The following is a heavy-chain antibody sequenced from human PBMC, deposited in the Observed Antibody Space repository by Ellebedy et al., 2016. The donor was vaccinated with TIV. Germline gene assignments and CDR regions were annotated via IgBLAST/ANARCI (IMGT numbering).Heavy chain of an antibody. CDR3: ARGTTTAAGIGY. J-gene: IGHJ4*02. CDR1: GITFSGYW. Sequence: PGGSLRLSCAASGITFSGYWVHWVRPPPGEGLVWVSDINPDGSKRSYADSVKGRFTISRDDAKNTVYLQMNGLRADDTAVYYCARGTTTAAGIGYWGQGTLVTVSS. D-gene: IGHD6-13*01. CDR2: INPDGSKR. V-gene: IGHV3-74*01.